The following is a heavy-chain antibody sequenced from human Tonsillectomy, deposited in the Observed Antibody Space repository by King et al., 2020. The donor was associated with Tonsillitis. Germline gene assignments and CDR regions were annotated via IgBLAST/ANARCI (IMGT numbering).Heavy chain of an antibody. V-gene: IGHV3-7*01. Sequence: VQLVESGGGLVQPGGSLRLSCAASGFTFSSYWMSWVRQAPGKGLEWVANIKQDGSEKYYVDSVKGRFTISRDNPKNSLYLQMNSLRAEDTAVYYCARDALTDSSGYYYSDFDYWGQGTLVTVSS. CDR1: GFTFSSYW. J-gene: IGHJ4*02. CDR2: IKQDGSEK. D-gene: IGHD3-22*01. CDR3: ARDALTDSSGYYYSDFDY.